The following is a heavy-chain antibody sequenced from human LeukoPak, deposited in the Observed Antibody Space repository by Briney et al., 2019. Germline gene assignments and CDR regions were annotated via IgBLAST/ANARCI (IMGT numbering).Heavy chain of an antibody. CDR1: GFTFSSYA. J-gene: IGHJ3*02. CDR3: AKFTAGDYDSSGYYFSGAFDI. Sequence: GGSLRLSCAVSGFTFSSYAMSGVRQAPEKGLEWVSAISGSGGSTYYADSVKGRFTISRDNSKNTLYLQMNSLRAEDTAVYYCAKFTAGDYDSSGYYFSGAFDIWGQGTMVTVSS. D-gene: IGHD3-22*01. CDR2: ISGSGGST. V-gene: IGHV3-23*01.